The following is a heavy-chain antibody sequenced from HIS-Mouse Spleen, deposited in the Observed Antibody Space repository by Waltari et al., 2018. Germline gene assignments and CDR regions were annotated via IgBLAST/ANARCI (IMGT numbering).Heavy chain of an antibody. CDR1: GGSISSSSSY. J-gene: IGHJ3*02. Sequence: QLQLQESGPGLVKPSETLSLTCTVSGGSISSSSSYLGWIRQPPGKGLEWIGSIYYSGSTYYNPSLKSRVTISVDTSKNQFSLKLSSVTAADTAVYYCARAPTGFLEWFDAFDIWGQGTMVTVSS. CDR2: IYYSGST. V-gene: IGHV4-39*07. CDR3: ARAPTGFLEWFDAFDI. D-gene: IGHD3-3*01.